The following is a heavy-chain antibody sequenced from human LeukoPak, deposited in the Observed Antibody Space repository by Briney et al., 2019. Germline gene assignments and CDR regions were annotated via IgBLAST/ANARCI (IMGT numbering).Heavy chain of an antibody. Sequence: GRSLRLSCAASGFTFSSYAMSWVRQAPGKGLEGVASIKQDGSEKYYVDSVKGRFTISRDNAKNSLYLQMNSLRAEDTGVYYCARNQSVIDWFQRWGQGTLVTVSS. D-gene: IGHD2-21*01. CDR2: IKQDGSEK. J-gene: IGHJ5*02. CDR1: GFTFSSYA. V-gene: IGHV3-7*01. CDR3: ARNQSVIDWFQR.